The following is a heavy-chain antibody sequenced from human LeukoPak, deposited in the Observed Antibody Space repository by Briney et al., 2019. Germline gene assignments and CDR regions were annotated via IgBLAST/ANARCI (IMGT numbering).Heavy chain of an antibody. CDR2: IYPGDSDT. J-gene: IGHJ3*02. Sequence: GESLKISCKGSGYSFTSNCIGWVRQMPGKGLEWMGIIYPGDSDTRYRPSFQGQVTISADKSISTGYLQWSSLKASDTAMYYCARQSNYEKDAFEIWGQGTMVTVSS. CDR1: GYSFTSNC. D-gene: IGHD3-22*01. CDR3: ARQSNYEKDAFEI. V-gene: IGHV5-51*01.